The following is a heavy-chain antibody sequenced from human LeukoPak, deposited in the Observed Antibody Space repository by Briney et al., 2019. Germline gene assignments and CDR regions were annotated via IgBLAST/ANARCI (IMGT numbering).Heavy chain of an antibody. CDR2: ISGSGGST. D-gene: IGHD3-10*01. CDR3: AKSGDGRTDY. CDR1: GFTFSNYG. V-gene: IGHV3-23*01. J-gene: IGHJ4*02. Sequence: GGSLRLSCAASGFTFSNYGMSWVRQAPGKGLEWVSAISGSGGSTYYAHSVKGRFTISRDNSKNTLYLQTNSLRAEDTAVYYSAKSGDGRTDYWGQGTLVTVSS.